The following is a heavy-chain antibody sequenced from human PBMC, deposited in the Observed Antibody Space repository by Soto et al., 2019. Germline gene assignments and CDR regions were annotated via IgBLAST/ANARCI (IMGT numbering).Heavy chain of an antibody. J-gene: IGHJ4*02. CDR1: GFTFSSYA. CDR3: AKVWIRWLVDF. V-gene: IGHV3-23*01. Sequence: HPGGSLRLSCAASGFTFSSYAMTWVRQAPGKGLECVSGISGGSTFYADSVKGRFTMSRDTSKNTLYLQMDSLRAEDTAVYYCAKVWIRWLVDFWGQGTLVTVSS. CDR2: ISGGST. D-gene: IGHD5-12*01.